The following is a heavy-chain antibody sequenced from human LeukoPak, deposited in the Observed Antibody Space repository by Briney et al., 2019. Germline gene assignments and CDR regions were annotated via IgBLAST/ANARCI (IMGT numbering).Heavy chain of an antibody. CDR3: ARDWFHAIDY. CDR1: GFTFSDTW. V-gene: IGHV3-74*01. CDR2: IRSDGSDT. Sequence: GGSLRLSCAAFGFTFSDTWMHWVRQAPGKGLVWVSRIRSDGSDTRYAESVKSRFTISRDNAKNTLYLQMNSLRAEDTAVYYCARDWFHAIDYWGQGTLVTVSS. D-gene: IGHD2/OR15-2a*01. J-gene: IGHJ4*02.